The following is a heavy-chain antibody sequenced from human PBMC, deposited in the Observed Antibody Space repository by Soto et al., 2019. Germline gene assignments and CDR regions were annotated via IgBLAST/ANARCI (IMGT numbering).Heavy chain of an antibody. CDR2: ISSSSSYT. J-gene: IGHJ6*02. V-gene: IGHV3-11*06. CDR1: GFTFSDYY. CDR3: ARSRYCSSTSCSGFFYYGMDV. Sequence: GGSLRLSCAASGFTFSDYYMSWIRQAPGKGLEWVSYISSSSSYTNYADSVKGRFTISRDNAKNSLYLQMNSLRAEDAAVYYCARSRYCSSTSCSGFFYYGMDVWGQGTTVTVSS. D-gene: IGHD2-2*01.